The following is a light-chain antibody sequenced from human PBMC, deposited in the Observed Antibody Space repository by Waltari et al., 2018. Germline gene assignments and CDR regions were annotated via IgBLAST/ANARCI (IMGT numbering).Light chain of an antibody. Sequence: EIAMTQSPATLSVFPGERATLSCRASQSIRSNLAWYQHKPGQAPRLLIYGASTRATVLPARFSGSGSGTEFTLTISRLQSKDFAVYFCQQYDTWLGTFGQGTKVEIK. J-gene: IGKJ1*01. CDR3: QQYDTWLGT. CDR2: GAS. CDR1: QSIRSN. V-gene: IGKV3-15*01.